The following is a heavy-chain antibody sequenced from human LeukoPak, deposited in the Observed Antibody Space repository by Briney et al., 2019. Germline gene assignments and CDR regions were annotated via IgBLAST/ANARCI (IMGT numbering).Heavy chain of an antibody. Sequence: SETLSLTCAVYGGSFSGYYWSWIRQPPGKGLEWIGEIKHTGSTNYNPSLKSRVTISVDTSKNQFSLNLSSVTAADTAVYYCARGRPSGTIDYWGQGTLVTVSS. CDR1: GGSFSGYY. J-gene: IGHJ4*02. V-gene: IGHV4-34*01. D-gene: IGHD1-1*01. CDR3: ARGRPSGTIDY. CDR2: IKHTGST.